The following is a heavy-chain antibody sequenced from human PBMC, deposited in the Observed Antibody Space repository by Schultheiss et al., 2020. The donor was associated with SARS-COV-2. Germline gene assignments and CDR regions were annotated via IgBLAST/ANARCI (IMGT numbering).Heavy chain of an antibody. D-gene: IGHD3-3*01. Sequence: SGPTLVKPTQTLTLTCTFSGFSLSTSGMCLSWIRQPPGKALEWLALIDWDDDKYYSTSLKTRLTISKDTSKNQVVLTMTNMDPVDTATYYCAHTIINSAISDAFDIWGQGTMVTVS. V-gene: IGHV2-70*12. CDR2: IDWDDDK. CDR3: AHTIINSAISDAFDI. CDR1: GFSLSTSGMC. J-gene: IGHJ3*02.